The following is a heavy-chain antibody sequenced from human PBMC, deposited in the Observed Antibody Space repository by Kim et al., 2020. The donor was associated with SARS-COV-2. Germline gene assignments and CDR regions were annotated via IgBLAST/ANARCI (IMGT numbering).Heavy chain of an antibody. CDR3: ASRGYSYGYFDY. J-gene: IGHJ4*02. D-gene: IGHD5-18*01. V-gene: IGHV4-59*01. Sequence: SETLSLTCTVSGGSISSYYWSWIRQPPGKGLEWIGYISYSGSTNYNPSLKSRVTISLDTSKNQFSLKLSSVTAADTAVYSCASRGYSYGYFDYWGQGTLVTVSS. CDR2: ISYSGST. CDR1: GGSISSYY.